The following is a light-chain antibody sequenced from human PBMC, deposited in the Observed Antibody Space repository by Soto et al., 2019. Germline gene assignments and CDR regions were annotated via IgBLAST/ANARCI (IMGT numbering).Light chain of an antibody. CDR3: QQRSSAPWT. CDR1: QSISNY. V-gene: IGKV1-39*01. CDR2: AAS. J-gene: IGKJ1*01. Sequence: DIQMTQSPSSLSASVGDRVTITCRASQSISNYLNWYQQKPGKAPNLLIYAASSLQSGVPSRFSGSGSGTDFALTISSLQPEDFATYYCQQRSSAPWTFGPGTKVEIK.